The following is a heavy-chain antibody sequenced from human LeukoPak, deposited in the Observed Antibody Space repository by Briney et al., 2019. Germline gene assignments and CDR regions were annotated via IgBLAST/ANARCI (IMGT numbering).Heavy chain of an antibody. CDR2: INPNRGGT. J-gene: IGHJ5*02. Sequence: ASVKVSCTASGYTFTGYYMHWVRQAPGQGLEWMGWINPNRGGTNNAQKFQGRVTMTRDTSISTAFMALSRLRSDDTAVYYCARDYLTTDYDSYGLTFWFDPWGQGTLVTVSS. V-gene: IGHV1-2*02. CDR3: ARDYLTTDYDSYGLTFWFDP. CDR1: GYTFTGYY. D-gene: IGHD3-22*01.